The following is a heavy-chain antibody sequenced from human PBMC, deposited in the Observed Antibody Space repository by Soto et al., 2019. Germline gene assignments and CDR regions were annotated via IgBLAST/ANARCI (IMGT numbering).Heavy chain of an antibody. Sequence: QVQLQESGPGLVKPSQTLSLTCTVSGGSISSGDYYWSWIRQPPGKGLEWIGYIYYTGSTYYNPSVKSRVTMSVDTSKNQCSLKLSSVTAADTPVYYCARETIYSYYYGMDVWGQGTTVTVSS. CDR3: ARETIYSYYYGMDV. CDR1: GGSISSGDYY. V-gene: IGHV4-30-4*01. J-gene: IGHJ6*02. CDR2: IYYTGST.